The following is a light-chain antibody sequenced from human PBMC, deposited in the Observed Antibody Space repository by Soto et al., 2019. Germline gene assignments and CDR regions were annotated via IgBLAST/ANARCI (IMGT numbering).Light chain of an antibody. V-gene: IGLV1-47*01. Sequence: QAVVTQPPSASGTPGQRVTISCSGSSSNIGSNYVYWYQQLPGTAPKLLIYRNNQRPSGVPYRFSGSKSGTSASLAISGLRSEDEADYYWAAWDDSLSGAVFGGGTQLTVL. CDR2: RNN. J-gene: IGLJ7*01. CDR3: AAWDDSLSGAV. CDR1: SSNIGSNY.